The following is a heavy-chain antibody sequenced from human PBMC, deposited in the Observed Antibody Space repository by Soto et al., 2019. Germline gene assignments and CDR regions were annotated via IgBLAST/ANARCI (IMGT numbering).Heavy chain of an antibody. CDR1: GYTFTSYG. D-gene: IGHD1-26*01. V-gene: IGHV1-18*01. CDR2: ITAYNGNR. Sequence: ASVKVSCKASGYTFTSYGISWVRQAPGQGLEWMGWITAYNGNRNYAQKHQGRVTMTTDTSTSTAYMELRSLRSDDTAVYYCARVVGALGHWFDPWGQGTLVTVSS. CDR3: ARVVGALGHWFDP. J-gene: IGHJ5*02.